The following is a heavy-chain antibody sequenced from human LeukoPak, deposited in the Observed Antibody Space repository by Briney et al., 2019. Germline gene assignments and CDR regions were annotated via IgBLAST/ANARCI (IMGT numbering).Heavy chain of an antibody. J-gene: IGHJ3*02. CDR3: ARWSYYDSSGYFVGAFDI. CDR2: INPSGGST. CDR1: GYTFTTYA. Sequence: ASVKVSCKASGYTFTTYAMNWVRQAPGQGLEWMGLINPSGGSTRYAQKFQGRVTVTRDTSTSTLYMEVSSLRSQDTAVYYCARWSYYDSSGYFVGAFDIWGQGTMVTVSS. V-gene: IGHV1-46*01. D-gene: IGHD3-22*01.